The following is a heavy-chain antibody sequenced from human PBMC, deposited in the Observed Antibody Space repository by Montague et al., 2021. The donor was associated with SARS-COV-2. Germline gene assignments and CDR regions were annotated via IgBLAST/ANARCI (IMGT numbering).Heavy chain of an antibody. CDR3: SRKGSGGSDLAY. D-gene: IGHD3-10*01. V-gene: IGHV4-4*02. CDR1: GDSISTDNW. CDR2: IYHTGST. J-gene: IGHJ4*02. Sequence: SETLSLTCVVFGDSISTDNWWTWVRLPPGKGLVWFGEIYHTGSTTYKPSSKSRISMSVDKSWNQLSWRLTSLTAADTATYYCSRKGSGGSDLAYWGQGTLVTVSS.